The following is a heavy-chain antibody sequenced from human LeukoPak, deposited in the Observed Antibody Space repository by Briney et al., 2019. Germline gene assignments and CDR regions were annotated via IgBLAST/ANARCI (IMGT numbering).Heavy chain of an antibody. D-gene: IGHD4-11*01. CDR1: GGTFSSYA. J-gene: IGHJ6*03. Sequence: SAKVSCKASGGTFSSYAISWVRQAPGQGLEWMGGIIPIFGTANYAQKFQGRVTITTDESTSTAYMELSSLRSEDTAVYYCARGRVTTPYDYYYYYYMDVWGKGTTVTVSS. V-gene: IGHV1-69*05. CDR2: IIPIFGTA. CDR3: ARGRVTTPYDYYYYYYMDV.